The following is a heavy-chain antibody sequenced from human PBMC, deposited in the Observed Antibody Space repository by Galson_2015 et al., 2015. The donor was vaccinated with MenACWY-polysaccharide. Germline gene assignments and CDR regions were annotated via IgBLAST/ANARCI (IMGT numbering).Heavy chain of an antibody. Sequence: RLSCAASGFSFSTYWMHWVRHAPGKGLVWVSRINADGSATGYADSVRGRFTISRDNAKNTLYLEMNSLRAEDTAVYYCTKAGAKYCSGSSCYFNWFDPWGQGTLVSVSS. CDR3: TKAGAKYCSGSSCYFNWFDP. J-gene: IGHJ5*02. D-gene: IGHD2-15*01. CDR2: INADGSAT. CDR1: GFSFSTYW. V-gene: IGHV3-74*01.